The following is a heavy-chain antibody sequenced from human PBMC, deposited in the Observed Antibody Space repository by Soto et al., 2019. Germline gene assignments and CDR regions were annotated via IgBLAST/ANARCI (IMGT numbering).Heavy chain of an antibody. D-gene: IGHD6-13*01. Sequence: SETRSRTCAVYTGSFSCYSWSWIRQPPGKGLEWIGEINHSGSTNYNPSLKSRVTISVDTSKNQFSLKLSSVTAADTAVYYCARGRRGYSSSWYDYWGQGTLVTVSS. CDR3: ARGRRGYSSSWYDY. V-gene: IGHV4-34*01. J-gene: IGHJ4*02. CDR2: INHSGST. CDR1: TGSFSCYS.